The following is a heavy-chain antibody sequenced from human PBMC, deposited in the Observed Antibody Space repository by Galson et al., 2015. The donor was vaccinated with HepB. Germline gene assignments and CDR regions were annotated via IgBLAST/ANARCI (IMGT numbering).Heavy chain of an antibody. Sequence: SCKASGYTFTSYAIHWVRQAPGQRLEWMGWINAGNGNTKYSQQFQGRVTITRDTSATTSYMDLSSLRSEDTAVYYCASNMWGHYHYMDVWGKGTTVTVSS. V-gene: IGHV1-3*01. D-gene: IGHD1-26*01. CDR3: ASNMWGHYHYMDV. CDR1: GYTFTSYA. J-gene: IGHJ6*03. CDR2: INAGNGNT.